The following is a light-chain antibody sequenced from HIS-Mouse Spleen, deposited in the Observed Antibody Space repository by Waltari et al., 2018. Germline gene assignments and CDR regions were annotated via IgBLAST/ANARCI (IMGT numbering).Light chain of an antibody. CDR2: EDS. V-gene: IGLV3-10*01. CDR1: ALPQTY. Sequence: SYELTQPPSVSVSPGHTARITCSGDALPQTYAYGYQQKSGQAPVLVIYEDSKRPSGIPERFSGSSSGTMATLTISGAQVEDEADYYCYSTDSSGNHRVFGGGTKLTVL. CDR3: YSTDSSGNHRV. J-gene: IGLJ2*01.